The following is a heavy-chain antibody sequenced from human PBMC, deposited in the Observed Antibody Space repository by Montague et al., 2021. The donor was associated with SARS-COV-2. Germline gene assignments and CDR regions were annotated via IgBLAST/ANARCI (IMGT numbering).Heavy chain of an antibody. V-gene: IGHV6-1*01. J-gene: IGHJ4*02. CDR3: ARIPVGSKYYFDF. CDR1: GDSVTVSRNT. CDR2: SSYMCKKNN. D-gene: IGHD2-2*01. Sequence: CAISGDSVTVSRNTCADRKRTRPNSIQGHGRSSYMCKKNNDYAESVKSRITIDPDTSKHQFSLHLNSVTPEDTAVYYCARIPVGSKYYFDFWGQGTLVTVSS.